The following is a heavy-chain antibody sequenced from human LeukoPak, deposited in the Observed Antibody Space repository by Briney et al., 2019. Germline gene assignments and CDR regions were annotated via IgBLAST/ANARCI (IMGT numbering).Heavy chain of an antibody. CDR2: IASDGSST. J-gene: IGHJ5*02. D-gene: IGHD2-15*01. CDR3: AKAASSLSFNWFDP. Sequence: GWSLRLSCAAAGFTFSSYWMNWVGQAPEKGLVWVSRIASDGSSTTYADSVKGRFSISRDNSKNTLYLQMNSLRAEDTAVYYCAKAASSLSFNWFDPWGQGTLVTVSS. CDR1: GFTFSSYW. V-gene: IGHV3-74*01.